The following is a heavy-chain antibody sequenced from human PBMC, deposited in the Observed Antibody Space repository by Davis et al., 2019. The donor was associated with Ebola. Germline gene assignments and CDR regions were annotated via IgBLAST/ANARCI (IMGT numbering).Heavy chain of an antibody. J-gene: IGHJ3*02. CDR1: GYTFTNYG. Sequence: ASVKVSCKASGYTFTNYGISWVRQAPGQGLEWMGWINPNSGGTNYAQKFQGRVTMTRDTSISTAYMELSRLRSDDTAVYYCARDHCGGDCYSGGDDAFDIWGQGTMVTVSS. V-gene: IGHV1-2*02. CDR3: ARDHCGGDCYSGGDDAFDI. D-gene: IGHD2-21*01. CDR2: INPNSGGT.